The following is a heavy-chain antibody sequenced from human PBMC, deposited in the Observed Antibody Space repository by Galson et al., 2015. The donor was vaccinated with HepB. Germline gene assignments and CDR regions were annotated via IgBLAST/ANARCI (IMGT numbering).Heavy chain of an antibody. CDR3: AKDRYDDTLTGYYTH. D-gene: IGHD3-9*01. V-gene: IGHV3-23*01. Sequence: SLRLSCAASGFTFRSYAMRWVRQAPRKGLEWVSGISGRGGSTYYTDSMKGRFTISRDNSQNMLYLQMSSLRAEDKAVYYCAKDRYDDTLTGYYTHWGQGTLVTVSS. CDR2: ISGRGGST. J-gene: IGHJ4*02. CDR1: GFTFRSYA.